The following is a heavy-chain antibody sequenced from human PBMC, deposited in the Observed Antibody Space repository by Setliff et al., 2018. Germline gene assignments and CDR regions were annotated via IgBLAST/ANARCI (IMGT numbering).Heavy chain of an antibody. Sequence: GESLKISCKGSGYSFSNFWIGWARQMPGKGLEWIGRIRGRTDNYATAYAASVRGRFTISRDDSKNTAYLQMNSLKTEDTAVYYCTFARDGYDVFDIWGQGTMVTVSS. CDR1: GYSFSNFW. V-gene: IGHV3-73*01. J-gene: IGHJ3*02. CDR3: TFARDGYDVFDI. D-gene: IGHD5-18*01. CDR2: IRGRTDNYAT.